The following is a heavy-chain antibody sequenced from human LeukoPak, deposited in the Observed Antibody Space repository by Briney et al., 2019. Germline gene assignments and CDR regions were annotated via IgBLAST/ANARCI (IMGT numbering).Heavy chain of an antibody. CDR2: INHSGST. V-gene: IGHV4-34*01. D-gene: IGHD6-13*01. Sequence: SETLSLTCAVYGGSFSGYYWSWIRQPPGKGLEWIGEINHSGSTNYNPSLKSRVTISVDTSKNQFSLKLSSVTATDTAVYYCARGLWAAAGSGVFDYWGQGTLVTVSS. CDR3: ARGLWAAAGSGVFDY. J-gene: IGHJ4*02. CDR1: GGSFSGYY.